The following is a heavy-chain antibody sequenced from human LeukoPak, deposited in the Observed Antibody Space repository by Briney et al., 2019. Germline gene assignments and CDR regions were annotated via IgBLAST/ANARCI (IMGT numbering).Heavy chain of an antibody. CDR1: GDSFNNYY. V-gene: IGHV4-59*01. CDR2: IYYSGST. D-gene: IGHD3-16*02. CDR3: ARLQGGGSYRSFDY. Sequence: SETLSLTCTVSGDSFNNYYWNWIRQPPGKGLEWIGYIYYSGSTNYNPSLKSRVTIPVDTSKNQFSLRLSSVTAADTAVYYCARLQGGGSYRSFDYWGQGTLVTVSS. J-gene: IGHJ4*02.